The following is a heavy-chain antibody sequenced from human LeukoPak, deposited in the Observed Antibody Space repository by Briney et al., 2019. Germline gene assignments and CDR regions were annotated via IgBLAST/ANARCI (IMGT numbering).Heavy chain of an antibody. Sequence: PSETLSLTCTVSGGSISSGSYYWSWIRQPAGKGLEWIGRIYTSGSTNYNPSLKSRVTISVDTSKNQFSLKLSSVTAADTAVYYCAREGWELLKGFDPWGQGTLVTVSS. D-gene: IGHD1-26*01. CDR1: GGSISSGSYY. CDR2: IYTSGST. CDR3: AREGWELLKGFDP. V-gene: IGHV4-61*02. J-gene: IGHJ5*02.